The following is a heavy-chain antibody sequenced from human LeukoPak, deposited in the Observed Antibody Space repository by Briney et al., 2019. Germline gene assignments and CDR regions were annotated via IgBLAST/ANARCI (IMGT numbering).Heavy chain of an antibody. CDR2: INPNSGGT. Sequence: ASVKVSCKASGYSFTAYYMHWVRQAPGQGLEWMGWINPNSGGTNYAQKFQGRVTMTRDTSISTAYMELSRLRSDDTAVYYCARGKDYDFWSGDFDYWGQGTLVTVSS. J-gene: IGHJ4*02. D-gene: IGHD3-3*01. CDR1: GYSFTAYY. V-gene: IGHV1-2*02. CDR3: ARGKDYDFWSGDFDY.